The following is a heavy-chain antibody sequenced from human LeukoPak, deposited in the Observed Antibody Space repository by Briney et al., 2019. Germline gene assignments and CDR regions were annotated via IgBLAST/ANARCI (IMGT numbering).Heavy chain of an antibody. CDR1: GYSFTSYW. V-gene: IGHV5-51*01. Sequence: GESLKISCKASGYSFTSYWIGWVRQMPGKGLEWKGIIYPGDSDTKYSPTVQGQVTISADKAITTAYLQWSSLRASDTAMYYCARPRRAGENDAFDIWGQGTMLIVSS. J-gene: IGHJ3*02. D-gene: IGHD1-14*01. CDR3: ARPRRAGENDAFDI. CDR2: IYPGDSDT.